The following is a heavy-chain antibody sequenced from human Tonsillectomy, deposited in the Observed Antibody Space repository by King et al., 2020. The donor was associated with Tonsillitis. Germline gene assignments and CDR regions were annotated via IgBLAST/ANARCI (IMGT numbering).Heavy chain of an antibody. CDR1: GFTFDDYA. J-gene: IGHJ2*01. D-gene: IGHD4-23*01. Sequence: VRLVESGGGLVQPGRSLRLSCAASGFTFDDYAMHWVRQAPGKGLEWVSGISWNSGSIGYADSVKGRFTISRDNAKNSLYLQMNSLRAEDTALYYCAKDNYGGNSGFWYFDLWGRGTLVTVSS. CDR2: ISWNSGSI. V-gene: IGHV3-9*01. CDR3: AKDNYGGNSGFWYFDL.